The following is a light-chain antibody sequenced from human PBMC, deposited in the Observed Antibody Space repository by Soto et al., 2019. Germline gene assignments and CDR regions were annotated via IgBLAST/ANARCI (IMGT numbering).Light chain of an antibody. J-gene: IGKJ1*01. CDR1: QGIRND. CDR2: AAS. CDR3: LQDYNYPWT. V-gene: IGKV1-6*01. Sequence: AIQMTQSPASLSASIGTRVTITCRASQGIRNDLGWYQQKPGKAPKLLIYAASSLQSGVPSRFSGSGSGTDFTLTISSLQPEDFATYYCLQDYNYPWTFGQGTKVDIK.